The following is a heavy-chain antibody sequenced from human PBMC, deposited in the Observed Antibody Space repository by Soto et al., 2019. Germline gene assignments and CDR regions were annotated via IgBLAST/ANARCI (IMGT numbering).Heavy chain of an antibody. CDR1: GFTFSTYG. Sequence: QVQLVESGGGVVQPGKSLRLSCAASGFTFSTYGIHWVRQAPGKGLEWVAMMWYDGTKRYYADSVKGRFTISRDMSKNTLYLQRNSLRAEDTALYYCAREGRYCSGGTCYLVHNFDHWGQGTLVTVSS. CDR3: AREGRYCSGGTCYLVHNFDH. CDR2: MWYDGTKR. J-gene: IGHJ4*02. V-gene: IGHV3-33*01. D-gene: IGHD2-15*01.